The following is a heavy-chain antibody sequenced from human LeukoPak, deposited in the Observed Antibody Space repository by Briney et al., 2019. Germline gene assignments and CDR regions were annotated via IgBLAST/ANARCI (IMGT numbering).Heavy chain of an antibody. Sequence: SETLSLTCTVSGGSISSYYWSWIRQPPGKGLEWIGYIYYSGSTNYNPSLKSRVTISVDTSKNQFSLKLSSVTAADTAVYYCARWRRIAAAGGGVYWAQGPRLTVPS. CDR3: ARWRRIAAAGGGVY. CDR1: GGSISSYY. CDR2: IYYSGST. V-gene: IGHV4-59*01. J-gene: IGHJ1*01. D-gene: IGHD6-13*01.